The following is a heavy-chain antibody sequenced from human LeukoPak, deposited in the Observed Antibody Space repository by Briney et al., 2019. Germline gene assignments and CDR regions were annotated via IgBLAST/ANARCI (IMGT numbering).Heavy chain of an antibody. CDR3: ASTWFRFYYMDV. Sequence: NSSETLSLTCTVSGGSISSSSYYWGWIRQPPGKGLEWIGSIYYSGSTYYNPSLKSRVTISVDTSKNQFSLKLSSVTAADTAVYYCASTWFRFYYMDVWGKGTTVTVSS. CDR2: IYYSGST. CDR1: GGSISSSSYY. J-gene: IGHJ6*03. V-gene: IGHV4-39*07. D-gene: IGHD3-22*01.